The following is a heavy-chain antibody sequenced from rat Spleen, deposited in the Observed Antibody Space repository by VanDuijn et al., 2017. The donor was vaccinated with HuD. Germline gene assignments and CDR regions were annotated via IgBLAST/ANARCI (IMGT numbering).Heavy chain of an antibody. Sequence: EVQLVESDGGLVQPGRSLKLSCAASGFTFSDYYMAWVRQAPTKGLEWVATISYDGGRIFYRDSVKGRFTISRDNAKSTLYLQMDSLRSEDTATYYSARWNSGFDYWGQGVMVTVSS. CDR3: ARWNSGFDY. CDR1: GFTFSDYY. J-gene: IGHJ2*01. D-gene: IGHD4-3*01. CDR2: ISYDGGRI. V-gene: IGHV5-29*01.